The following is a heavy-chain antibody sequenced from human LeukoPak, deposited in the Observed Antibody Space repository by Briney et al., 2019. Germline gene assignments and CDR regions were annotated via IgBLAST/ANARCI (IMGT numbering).Heavy chain of an antibody. V-gene: IGHV4-59*08. D-gene: IGHD6-19*01. Sequence: SETLSLTCTVSGGSISSYYWSWIRQPPGKGLEWIGHIYYSGNTNYNPSLKSRVTISIDTSKNQFSLTLTSLTAADTAVYYCARHDGSGWHGYFDLWGRGTLGTVS. CDR3: ARHDGSGWHGYFDL. CDR1: GGSISSYY. J-gene: IGHJ2*01. CDR2: IYYSGNT.